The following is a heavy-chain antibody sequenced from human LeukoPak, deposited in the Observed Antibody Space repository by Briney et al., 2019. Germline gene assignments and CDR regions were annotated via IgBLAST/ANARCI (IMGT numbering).Heavy chain of an antibody. J-gene: IGHJ6*02. CDR3: AREKGSGYGYGMDV. Sequence: PSETLSLTCTVSGDSISNYYWGWIRQPAGKGLEWIGRIHSSGGTNNNPSLESRLTMSVDTSKNQFSLELSSVTAADTAVYYCAREKGSGYGYGMDVWGQGTTVTVSS. CDR1: GDSISNYY. CDR2: IHSSGGT. D-gene: IGHD5-12*01. V-gene: IGHV4-4*07.